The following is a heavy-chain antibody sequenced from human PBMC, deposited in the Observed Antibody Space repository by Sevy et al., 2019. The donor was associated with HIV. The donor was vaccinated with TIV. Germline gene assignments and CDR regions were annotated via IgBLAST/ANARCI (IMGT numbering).Heavy chain of an antibody. CDR2: ISASGGST. CDR1: GSTFISYV. J-gene: IGHJ4*02. V-gene: IGHV3-23*01. CDR3: AKEDSGGYLY. Sequence: GGSLRLSCAASGSTFISYVMTWVRQAPEKGLEWVSTISASGGSTYYADSVKGRFIISRDNSKNTVDLQMNSLRAGDTAVYYCAKEDSGGYLYWGQGTLVTVSS. D-gene: IGHD3-22*01.